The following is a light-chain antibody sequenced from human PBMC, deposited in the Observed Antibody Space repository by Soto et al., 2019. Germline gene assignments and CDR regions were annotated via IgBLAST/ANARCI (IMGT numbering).Light chain of an antibody. CDR3: QSYDSSRSAVV. CDR1: SSNIGAGYD. V-gene: IGLV1-40*01. CDR2: GNS. Sequence: QSVLTQPPSVSGAPGQRVTISCTGSSSNIGAGYDVHWYQQLPGTAPKLLIYGNSNRPSGVPDRFSGSKSGTSASLAITGLQAEDEADYSCQSYDSSRSAVVFGGGTKVTVL. J-gene: IGLJ2*01.